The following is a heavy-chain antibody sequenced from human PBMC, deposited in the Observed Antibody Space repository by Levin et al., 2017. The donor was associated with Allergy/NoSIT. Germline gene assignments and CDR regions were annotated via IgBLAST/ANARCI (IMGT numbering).Heavy chain of an antibody. CDR1: GDSVASNSAV. CDR2: TYYRYKWEN. J-gene: IGHJ4*02. CDR3: ARAATGYSYGDFDY. Sequence: SQTLARTCAISGDSVASNSAVWNWIRQSPARGLEGLGRTYYRYKWENEYAVSVKSRITINPDTSKNQFSLQLNSVTPEDTAVYYCARAATGYSYGDFDYWGQGTLVTVSS. V-gene: IGHV6-1*01. D-gene: IGHD5-18*01.